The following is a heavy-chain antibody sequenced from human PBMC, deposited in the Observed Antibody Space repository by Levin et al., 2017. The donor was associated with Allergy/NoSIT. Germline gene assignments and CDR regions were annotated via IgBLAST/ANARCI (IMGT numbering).Heavy chain of an antibody. CDR2: ISWNSGSI. V-gene: IGHV3-9*01. CDR3: AKDMGYSSGWTPIDY. D-gene: IGHD6-19*01. CDR1: GFTFDDYA. J-gene: IGHJ4*02. Sequence: PGGSLRLSCAASGFTFDDYAMHWVRQAPGKGLEWVSGISWNSGSIGYADSVKGRFTISRDNAKNSLYLQMNSLRAEDTALYYCAKDMGYSSGWTPIDYWGQGTLVTVSS.